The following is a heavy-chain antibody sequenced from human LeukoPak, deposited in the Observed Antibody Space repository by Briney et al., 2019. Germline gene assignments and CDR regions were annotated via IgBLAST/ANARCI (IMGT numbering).Heavy chain of an antibody. Sequence: GGSLRLSCGASGFTFNSYAMNWVRQVPGRGLEWVSGIGPRGGSTYYAGSVKGRFSISRDNSRNTLYLQMNTLRAEDTALYYCAKLYGTEAGPGGWYFDLWGRGTLVTVSS. CDR3: AKLYGTEAGPGGWYFDL. V-gene: IGHV3-23*01. CDR2: IGPRGGST. CDR1: GFTFNSYA. D-gene: IGHD6-13*01. J-gene: IGHJ2*01.